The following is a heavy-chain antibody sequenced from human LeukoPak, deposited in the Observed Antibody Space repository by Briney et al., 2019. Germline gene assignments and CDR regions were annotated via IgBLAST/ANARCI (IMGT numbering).Heavy chain of an antibody. CDR2: IHPDDSDS. V-gene: IGHV5-51*01. Sequence: GESLKISCKGPGYSFTTYWIGWVRQMPGKGLEWMGIIHPDDSDSRYSPSFQGQVTISADKSISTAYLQWSSLKASDTAMYYCAKYSSNWYFDYWGQGTLVTVSS. CDR3: AKYSSNWYFDY. CDR1: GYSFTTYW. J-gene: IGHJ4*02. D-gene: IGHD6-13*01.